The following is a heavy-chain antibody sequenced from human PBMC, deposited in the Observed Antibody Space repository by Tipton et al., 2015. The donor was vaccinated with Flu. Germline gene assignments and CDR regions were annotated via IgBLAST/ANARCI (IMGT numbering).Heavy chain of an antibody. CDR3: VRPATAYNSDEY. V-gene: IGHV5-51*03. Sequence: QLVQSGADVKKPGESLKISCKGSGYIFTNYWIGGVRQMPGKGLEWMGMIYPGDSDTRYGPSSQGQVTMSVDNSISTVYLQWSSLETSDTAVYYCVRPATAYNSDEYWGQGSLVTVSS. D-gene: IGHD6-25*01. J-gene: IGHJ4*02. CDR1: GYIFTNYW. CDR2: IYPGDSDT.